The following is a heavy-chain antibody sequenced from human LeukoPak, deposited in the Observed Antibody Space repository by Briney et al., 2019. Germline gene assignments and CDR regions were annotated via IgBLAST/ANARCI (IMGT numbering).Heavy chain of an antibody. Sequence: GGSLRLSCAASGFTFRNAWMSWVRQAPGKGLEWVGRIKSRTDGGTTEYAAPVKGRFSISRDDSKNTLYLQINSLRTEDTAVYYCTDLGDYGVRWGQGTLVTVSS. J-gene: IGHJ4*02. V-gene: IGHV3-15*01. CDR1: GFTFRNAW. CDR2: IKSRTDGGTT. CDR3: TDLGDYGVR. D-gene: IGHD4-17*01.